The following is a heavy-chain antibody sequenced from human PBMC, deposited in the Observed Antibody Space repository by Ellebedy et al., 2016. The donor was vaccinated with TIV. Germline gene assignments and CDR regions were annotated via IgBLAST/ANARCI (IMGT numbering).Heavy chain of an antibody. D-gene: IGHD6-19*01. CDR3: ARDPYSSGWYGGYYFDY. CDR1: GGSISSSSYY. Sequence: SETLSLXXTVSGGSISSSSYYWGWIRQPPGKGLEWIGSIYYSGSTYYNPSLKSRVTISVDTSKNQFSLKLSSVTAADTAVYYCARDPYSSGWYGGYYFDYWGQGTLVTVSS. J-gene: IGHJ4*02. CDR2: IYYSGST. V-gene: IGHV4-39*07.